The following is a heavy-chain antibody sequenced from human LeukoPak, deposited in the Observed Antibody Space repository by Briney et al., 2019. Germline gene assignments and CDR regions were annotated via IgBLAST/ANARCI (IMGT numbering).Heavy chain of an antibody. CDR3: ATKYSSGWYWYFDL. J-gene: IGHJ2*01. CDR2: ITHSGST. D-gene: IGHD6-19*01. Sequence: PSETLSLTCAVYGESFSGYYWSWIRQPPGKGLEWIGDITHSGSTNYTPSLKSRVTISVDTSKNQFSLNLSSVTAADTAVYYCATKYSSGWYWYFDLWGRGTLVTVSS. V-gene: IGHV4-34*01. CDR1: GESFSGYY.